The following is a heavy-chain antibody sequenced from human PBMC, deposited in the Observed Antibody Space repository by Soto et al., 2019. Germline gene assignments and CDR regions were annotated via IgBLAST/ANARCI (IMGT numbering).Heavy chain of an antibody. D-gene: IGHD4-17*01. V-gene: IGHV3-30*18. CDR3: AKDLETTGYYYYYGMDV. Sequence: SLRLSCAASVFTFSSYGMHWVRQAPGKGLEWVAVISYDGSNKYYADSVKGRFTISRDNSKNTLYLQMNSLRAEDTAVYYCAKDLETTGYYYYYGMDVWGQGTTVTVSS. CDR1: VFTFSSYG. J-gene: IGHJ6*02. CDR2: ISYDGSNK.